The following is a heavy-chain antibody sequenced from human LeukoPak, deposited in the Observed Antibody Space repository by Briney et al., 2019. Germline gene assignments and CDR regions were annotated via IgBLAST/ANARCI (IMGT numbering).Heavy chain of an antibody. Sequence: GGSLRLSCAASGFTFSSYAMSWVRQAPGKGLEWVSVIYSGGSTYYADSVKGRFTISRDKSKNTVYLQMNSLRFEDTAMCYCARNWFDPWGQGTLVTVSS. CDR2: IYSGGST. CDR3: ARNWFDP. V-gene: IGHV3-53*05. J-gene: IGHJ5*02. CDR1: GFTFSSYA.